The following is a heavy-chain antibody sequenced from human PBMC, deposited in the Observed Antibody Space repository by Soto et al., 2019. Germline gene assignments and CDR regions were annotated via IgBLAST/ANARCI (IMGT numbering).Heavy chain of an antibody. D-gene: IGHD2-2*01. CDR2: IYYSGTT. Sequence: SETLSLTCTVSGGSISSSSYTWGWIRQPPGKGLEWIGSIYYSGTTYYNPSLNSRVTVSVDTSKNQFSLKVTSVTAADTAVYYCARLHGYCISSSCHGHYAMDVWGQGTTVTVSS. V-gene: IGHV4-39*01. CDR1: GGSISSSSYT. J-gene: IGHJ6*02. CDR3: ARLHGYCISSSCHGHYAMDV.